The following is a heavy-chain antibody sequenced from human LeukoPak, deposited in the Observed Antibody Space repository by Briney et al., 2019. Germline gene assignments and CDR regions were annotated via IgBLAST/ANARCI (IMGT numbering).Heavy chain of an antibody. CDR1: GYTSTSYG. D-gene: IGHD6-19*01. J-gene: IGHJ1*01. Sequence: GASVKVSCKASGYTSTSYGISWVRQAPGQGLEWMGWISAYNGNTNYAQKLQGRVTMTTDTSTSTAYMELRSLRSDDTAVYYCARGTSSGWSREYFQHWGQGTLVTVSS. CDR2: ISAYNGNT. V-gene: IGHV1-18*01. CDR3: ARGTSSGWSREYFQH.